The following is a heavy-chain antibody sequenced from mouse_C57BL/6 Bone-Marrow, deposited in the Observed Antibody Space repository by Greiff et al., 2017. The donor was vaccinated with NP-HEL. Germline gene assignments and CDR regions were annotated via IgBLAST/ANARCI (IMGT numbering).Heavy chain of an antibody. CDR1: GYTFTSYW. CDR2: IYPSDSET. J-gene: IGHJ3*01. V-gene: IGHV1-61*01. Sequence: QVQLQQPGAELVRPGSSVKLSCKASGYTFTSYWMDWVKQRPGQGLEWIGNIYPSDSETHYNQKFKDKATLTVDTSSSTAYMQLSSLTSEDSAVYYCARSTMKGFAYWGQGTLVTVSA. CDR3: ARSTMKGFAY. D-gene: IGHD6-1*01.